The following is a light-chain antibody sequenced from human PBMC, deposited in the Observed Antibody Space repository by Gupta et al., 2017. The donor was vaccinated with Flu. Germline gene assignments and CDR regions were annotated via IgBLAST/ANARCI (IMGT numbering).Light chain of an antibody. CDR2: KAS. CDR1: QTISIW. V-gene: IGKV1-5*03. Sequence: DIQMTQSPSTLSASVGDSVTITCRASQTISIWLAWYQQKPGKAPKLLIYKASSVESGVTSRFSGSGSGTEFTLTINSLQPDDSATYYCQHENRYPLTFGGGTKVEIK. J-gene: IGKJ4*01. CDR3: QHENRYPLT.